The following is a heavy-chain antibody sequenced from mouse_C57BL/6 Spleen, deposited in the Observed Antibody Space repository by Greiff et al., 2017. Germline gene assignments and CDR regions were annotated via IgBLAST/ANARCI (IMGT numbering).Heavy chain of an antibody. V-gene: IGHV1-39*01. CDR3: ARRRDYYAMDY. J-gene: IGHJ4*01. CDR2: INPNYGTT. CDR1: GYSFTDYN. Sequence: EVQLQQSGPELVKPGASVKISCTASGYSFTDYNMTWVKQSNGKRLEWIGVINPNYGTTSNNQKFKGKATLTVDQTSSTAYMQLNSLTSEDSAVYYCARRRDYYAMDYWGQGTSVTVAS.